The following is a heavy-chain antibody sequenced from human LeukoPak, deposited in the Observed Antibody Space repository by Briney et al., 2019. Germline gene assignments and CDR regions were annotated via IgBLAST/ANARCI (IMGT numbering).Heavy chain of an antibody. J-gene: IGHJ4*02. CDR3: ARDRRSSSWYPY. Sequence: ASVKFSCKASGYTFTSYGISCVRQAPRQGLEWMGWISAYNGNTNYAQKLQGRVTMTTDTSTSTAYMELRSLRSDDTAVYYCARDRRSSSWYPYWGQGTLVTVSS. CDR1: GYTFTSYG. V-gene: IGHV1-18*01. CDR2: ISAYNGNT. D-gene: IGHD6-13*01.